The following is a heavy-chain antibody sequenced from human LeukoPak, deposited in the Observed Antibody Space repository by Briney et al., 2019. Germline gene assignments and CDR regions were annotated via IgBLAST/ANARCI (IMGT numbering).Heavy chain of an antibody. Sequence: SETLSLTCAVYGGSFSGYYWSWIRQPPGKGLEWIGEINHSGSTNYNPSLKSRVTISVDTSKNQFSLKLSSVTAADTAVYYCARWIQLWLGTSNWFDPWGQGTLVTVSS. CDR1: GGSFSGYY. D-gene: IGHD5-18*01. CDR3: ARWIQLWLGTSNWFDP. V-gene: IGHV4-34*01. J-gene: IGHJ5*02. CDR2: INHSGST.